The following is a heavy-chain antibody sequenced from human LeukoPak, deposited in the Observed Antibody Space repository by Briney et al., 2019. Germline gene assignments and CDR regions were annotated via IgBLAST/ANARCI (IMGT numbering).Heavy chain of an antibody. CDR2: IKQDASEE. J-gene: IGHJ4*02. Sequence: GGSLRLSCAASGFSFSSYWMIWVRQAPGKGLEWVANIKQDASEEHYVDSVEGRFTISRDNAKSSLYLQLNSLRVEDTALYFCASTASLSYWGQGTLVTVSS. CDR1: GFSFSSYW. D-gene: IGHD6-6*01. V-gene: IGHV3-7*01. CDR3: ASTASLSY.